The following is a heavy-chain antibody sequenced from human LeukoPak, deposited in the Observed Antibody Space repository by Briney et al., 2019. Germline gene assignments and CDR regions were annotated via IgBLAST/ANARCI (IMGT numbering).Heavy chain of an antibody. CDR1: GGTFSSYA. Sequence: SVKVSCKASGGTFSSYAISWVRQAPGQGLEWMGRIIPILGIANYAQKFQGRVTITADKSTSTAYMELRSLRSDDTAVYYCATRDYDSSGYVGGFYFDYWGQGTLVTVSS. J-gene: IGHJ4*02. CDR3: ATRDYDSSGYVGGFYFDY. D-gene: IGHD3-22*01. CDR2: IIPILGIA. V-gene: IGHV1-69*04.